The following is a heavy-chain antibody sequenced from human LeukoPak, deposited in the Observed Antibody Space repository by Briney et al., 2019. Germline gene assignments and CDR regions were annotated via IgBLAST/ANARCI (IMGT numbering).Heavy chain of an antibody. Sequence: PSGTLSLTCAVSGGSISSDHWWSWVRQPPGKGLEWIGEIHHSGSTNYNPSLKSRVTISVDKLKNQFSLKMSSVTAADTAVYYCASKLTAVAGYFDYWGQGTLVTVSS. CDR3: ASKLTAVAGYFDY. V-gene: IGHV4-4*02. CDR2: IHHSGST. D-gene: IGHD6-19*01. J-gene: IGHJ4*02. CDR1: GGSISSDHW.